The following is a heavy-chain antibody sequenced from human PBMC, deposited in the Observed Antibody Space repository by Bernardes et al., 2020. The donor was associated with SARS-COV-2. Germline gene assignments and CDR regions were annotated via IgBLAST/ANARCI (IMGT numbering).Heavy chain of an antibody. CDR1: GGSISSYY. CDR2: IYYSGST. J-gene: IGHJ6*03. Sequence: SGTLSLTCTVSGGSISSYYWSWIRQPPGKGLEWNGYIYYSGSTNYNPSLKSRVTISVDTSKNQFSLKLSSVTAADTAVYYCATRDYYYYYMDVWGKGTTVTVSS. CDR3: ATRDYYYYYMDV. V-gene: IGHV4-59*08.